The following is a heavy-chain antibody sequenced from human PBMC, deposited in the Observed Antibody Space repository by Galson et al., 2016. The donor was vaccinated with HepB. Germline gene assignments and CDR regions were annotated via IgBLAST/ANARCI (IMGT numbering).Heavy chain of an antibody. CDR3: ARDCSGGSCYGYYYFVMDV. CDR2: ISSSSAYM. J-gene: IGHJ6*02. CDR1: GLTFSRYS. V-gene: IGHV3-21*06. Sequence: SLRLSCAASGLTFSRYSMNWVRQAPGKGLEWVSSISSSSAYMYYADSVKGRFTISRDNAKNSLYLQMNSLRAEDKAVYYCARDCSGGSCYGYYYFVMDVWGQGTTVTVSS. D-gene: IGHD2-15*01.